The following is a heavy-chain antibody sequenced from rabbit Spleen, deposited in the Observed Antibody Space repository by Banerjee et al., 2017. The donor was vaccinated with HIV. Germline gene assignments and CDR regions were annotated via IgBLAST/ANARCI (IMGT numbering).Heavy chain of an antibody. V-gene: IGHV1S7*01. CDR3: ARDMGVAAGYYFNL. CDR2: IDPVFGST. J-gene: IGHJ4*01. D-gene: IGHD4-1*01. Sequence: QLVESGGGLVQPGGSLKLSCKASGLGFSTYYMSWVRQAPGKGLEWIGYIDPVFGSTVFASWVNGRFTISSHNAQNTLYLQLNSLTAADTATYFCARDMGVAAGYYFNLWGPGPLVTVS. CDR1: GLGFSTYY.